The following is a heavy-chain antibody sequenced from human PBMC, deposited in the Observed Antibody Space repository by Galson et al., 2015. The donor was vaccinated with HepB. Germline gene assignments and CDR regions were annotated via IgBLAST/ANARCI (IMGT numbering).Heavy chain of an antibody. J-gene: IGHJ4*02. V-gene: IGHV3-74*01. CDR1: GFTFSSYW. CDR3: ARDTGGVWNL. CDR2: IGNDGSSK. Sequence: SLRLSCAASGFTFSSYWMDWVRQGPGKGLVWVSRIGNDGSSKTYADSARGRFTISRDNAKSTLYLQMDSLRAEDTAIYYCARDTGGVWNLWGQGTLVTVSS. D-gene: IGHD2-8*02.